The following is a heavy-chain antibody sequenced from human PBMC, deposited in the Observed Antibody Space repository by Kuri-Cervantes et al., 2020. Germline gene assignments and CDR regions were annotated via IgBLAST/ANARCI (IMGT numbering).Heavy chain of an antibody. D-gene: IGHD2/OR15-2a*01. J-gene: IGHJ6*03. Sequence: ASVKVSCKASGYTFTSYDINWVRQATGQGLEWMGWMNPNSGNTGFAQKFQGRVTMTTNTSISTAYMELSSLRSEDTAVYYCARGYLPPLAYYYMDVWGKGTTVTVSS. CDR2: MNPNSGNT. CDR3: ARGYLPPLAYYYMDV. V-gene: IGHV1-8*02. CDR1: GYTFTSYD.